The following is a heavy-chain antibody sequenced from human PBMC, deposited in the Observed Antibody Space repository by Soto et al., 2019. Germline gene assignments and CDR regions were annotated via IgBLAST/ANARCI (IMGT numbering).Heavy chain of an antibody. V-gene: IGHV3-23*01. CDR1: CFTFSEYA. CDR2: ILGSGGT. Sequence: PGVALRLSSAASCFTFSEYARSWVRQAPGKGLEWVSGILGSGGTYHADSVMGRFTISKDNSMNTLYLQMNSLRDDDTAVYFCAKDAVYGDGLWLPESWGQGTLVPVSS. D-gene: IGHD4-17*01. CDR3: AKDAVYGDGLWLPES. J-gene: IGHJ5*02.